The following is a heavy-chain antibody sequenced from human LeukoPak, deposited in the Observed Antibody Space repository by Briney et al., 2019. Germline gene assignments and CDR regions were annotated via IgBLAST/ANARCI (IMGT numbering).Heavy chain of an antibody. CDR3: AMASFFEDAFDI. CDR2: IYYSGST. J-gene: IGHJ3*02. CDR1: GGSISSSSYY. V-gene: IGHV4-39*07. Sequence: SETLSLTCTVSGGSISSSSYYWGWIRQPPGKGLEWIGSIYYSGSTYYNPSLKSRVTISVDTSKNQFSLKLSSVTAADTAVYYCAMASFFEDAFDIWGQGTMVTVSS. D-gene: IGHD3-3*01.